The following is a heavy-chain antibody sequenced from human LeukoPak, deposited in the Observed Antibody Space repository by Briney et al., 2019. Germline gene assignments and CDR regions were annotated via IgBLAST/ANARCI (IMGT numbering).Heavy chain of an antibody. Sequence: SVKVSCKASGGTFSSYAISWVRQAPGQGLEWMGGIIPIFGTANYAQKFQGRVTITADESTSTAYMELSSLRSEDTAVYYCASTNTAAALVGLGYWGQGTLVTVSS. CDR2: IIPIFGTA. V-gene: IGHV1-69*13. CDR3: ASTNTAAALVGLGY. J-gene: IGHJ4*02. CDR1: GGTFSSYA. D-gene: IGHD6-13*01.